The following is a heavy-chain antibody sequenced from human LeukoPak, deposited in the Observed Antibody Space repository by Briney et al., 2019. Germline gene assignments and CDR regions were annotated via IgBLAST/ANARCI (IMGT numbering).Heavy chain of an antibody. V-gene: IGHV5-10-1*01. D-gene: IGHD3-10*01. CDR2: IDPSDSYT. J-gene: IGHJ6*02. CDR1: GYSFTSYW. Sequence: GESLKISCKGSGYSFTSYWIGWVRQMPGKGLEWMGRIDPSDSYTNYSPSFQGHVTISADKSISTAYLQWSSLKASDTAMYYCARPSYGSGSYYSPDYYYYGMDVWGQGTTVTVSS. CDR3: ARPSYGSGSYYSPDYYYYGMDV.